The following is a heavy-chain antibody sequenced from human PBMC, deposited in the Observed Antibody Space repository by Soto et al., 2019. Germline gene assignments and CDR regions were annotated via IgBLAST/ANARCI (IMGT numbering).Heavy chain of an antibody. CDR2: ISYDGSTQ. V-gene: IGHV3-30*18. Sequence: QVQLVQSGGGVVQPGTSLRLSCAASGFTFSRYAIQWVRQAPGKGLEWVAVISYDGSTQDFADSVKGRITISRDNSKNILYLQMDSLRGEDTAVYYCAKERSIAARHGLDLWGQGTLVTVSS. D-gene: IGHD6-6*01. J-gene: IGHJ5*02. CDR3: AKERSIAARHGLDL. CDR1: GFTFSRYA.